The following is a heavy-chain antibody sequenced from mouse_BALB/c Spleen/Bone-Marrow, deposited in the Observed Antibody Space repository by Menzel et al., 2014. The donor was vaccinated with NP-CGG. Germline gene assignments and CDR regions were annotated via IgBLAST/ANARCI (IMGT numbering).Heavy chain of an antibody. J-gene: IGHJ1*01. CDR1: GFTFSSYA. CDR3: ARVITWYFDV. Sequence: EVNVVESGGGLVEPGGSLKLSCAASGFTFSSYAMSWVRQTPEKRLEWVATISSGGSYTYYPDSVKGRFTISRDNAKNTLYLQMSSLRSEDTAMYYCARVITWYFDVWGAGTTVTVSS. CDR2: ISSGGSYT. V-gene: IGHV5-9-1*01. D-gene: IGHD2-4*01.